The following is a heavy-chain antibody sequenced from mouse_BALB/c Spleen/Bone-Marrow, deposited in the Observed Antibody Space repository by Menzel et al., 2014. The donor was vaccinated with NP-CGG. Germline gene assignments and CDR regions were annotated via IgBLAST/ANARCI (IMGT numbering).Heavy chain of an antibody. Sequence: VQLKESGGGLVQPGGSLKLSCATSGFTFSDYYMYWVRQTPEKRLEWVAYISNGGGSTYYPDTVKGRFTISRDDAKNTLYLQMSRLKSEDTAMYYCARHAEVRRDAMDYWGEGTSGTVSS. CDR2: ISNGGGST. V-gene: IGHV5-12*02. CDR3: ARHAEVRRDAMDY. D-gene: IGHD2-14*01. J-gene: IGHJ4*01. CDR1: GFTFSDYY.